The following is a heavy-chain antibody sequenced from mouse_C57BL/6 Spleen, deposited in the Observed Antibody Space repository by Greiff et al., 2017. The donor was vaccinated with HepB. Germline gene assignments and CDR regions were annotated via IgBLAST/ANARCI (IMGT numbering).Heavy chain of an antibody. J-gene: IGHJ3*01. CDR3: ASRLAGFAY. V-gene: IGHV3-6*01. CDR2: ISYDGSN. CDR1: GYSITSGYY. Sequence: DVHLVESGPGLVKPSQSLSLTCSVTGYSITSGYYWNWIRQFPGNKLEWMGYISYDGSNNYNPSLKNRISITRDTSKNQFFLKLNSVTTEDTATYYCASRLAGFAYWGQGTLVTVSA.